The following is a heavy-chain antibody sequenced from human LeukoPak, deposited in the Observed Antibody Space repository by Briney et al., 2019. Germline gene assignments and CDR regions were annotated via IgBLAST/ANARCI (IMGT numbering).Heavy chain of an antibody. J-gene: IGHJ4*02. Sequence: GGSLRLSCAASGFTFSSYWMNWARQAPGKGLEWVASINHNGNVNYYVDSVKGRFTISRDNAKNSLYLQMNSLRAEDTAVYYCARGKIAVAPTHYFDYWGQGTLVTVSS. V-gene: IGHV3-7*01. D-gene: IGHD6-19*01. CDR2: INHNGNVN. CDR1: GFTFSSYW. CDR3: ARGKIAVAPTHYFDY.